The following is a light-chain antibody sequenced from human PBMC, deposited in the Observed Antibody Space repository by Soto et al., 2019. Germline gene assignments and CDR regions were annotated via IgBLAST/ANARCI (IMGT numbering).Light chain of an antibody. V-gene: IGKV3-15*01. CDR2: GQS. CDR3: QQYNNWLRGT. CDR1: QSIGIT. Sequence: EIVMTQSPATLSVSPGGSATLSCRASQSIGITVAWYQQKPGQAPSLLIYGQSTRVTGIPARFSGSGSGTEFTLTISSLQSEDFAIYFCQQYNNWLRGTFGQGTKLDIK. J-gene: IGKJ2*02.